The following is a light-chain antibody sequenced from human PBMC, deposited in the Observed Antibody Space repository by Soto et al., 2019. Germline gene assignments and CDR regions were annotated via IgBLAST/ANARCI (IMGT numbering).Light chain of an antibody. V-gene: IGLV1-40*01. CDR1: SSNIGSASD. Sequence: QSVLTQPPSVSGAPGQRVTISCTGSSSNIGSASDVHWYQQLPGTAPKLLIDVNSNRPSGVHDRFSGSKSVTSASLDITGLQAEDEADYYCQAYYSSLSAVVFGGGTKLTVL. J-gene: IGLJ2*01. CDR3: QAYYSSLSAVV. CDR2: VNS.